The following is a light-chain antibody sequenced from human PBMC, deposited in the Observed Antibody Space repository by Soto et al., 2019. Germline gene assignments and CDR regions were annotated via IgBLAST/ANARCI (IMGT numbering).Light chain of an antibody. V-gene: IGKV3-20*01. CDR3: QQYGSSPTWT. J-gene: IGKJ1*01. CDR1: QSVSSSY. Sequence: EIVLTQSPGTLSLSPGERDTLSCRASQSVSSSYLAWYQQKPGQAPRLLIYGASSRATGIPDRFSGSGSGTDFTLTISRLEPEDFAVYYCQQYGSSPTWTFGQGTKVDIK. CDR2: GAS.